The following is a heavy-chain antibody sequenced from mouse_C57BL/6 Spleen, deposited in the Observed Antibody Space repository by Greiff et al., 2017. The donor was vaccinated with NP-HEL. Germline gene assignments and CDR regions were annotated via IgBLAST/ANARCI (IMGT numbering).Heavy chain of an antibody. Sequence: QVQLQQSGAELVKPGASVKLSCKASGYTFTSYWMQWVKQRPGQGLEWIGEIDPSDSYTNYNQKFKGKATLTVDTSSSTAYMQLSSLTSEDSAVYYCARGGVTTVVAPYFDYWGQGTTLTVSS. D-gene: IGHD1-1*01. CDR2: IDPSDSYT. J-gene: IGHJ2*01. V-gene: IGHV1-50*01. CDR3: ARGGVTTVVAPYFDY. CDR1: GYTFTSYW.